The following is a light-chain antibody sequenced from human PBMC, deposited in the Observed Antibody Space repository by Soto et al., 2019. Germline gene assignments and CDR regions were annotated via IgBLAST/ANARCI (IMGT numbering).Light chain of an antibody. J-gene: IGKJ2*01. Sequence: EIVLTQSPGTLSLSPGDTATLSCRASQSVRSNFLAWYQHKPGQAPRLLIHDAYSRATGIPDRFSGSGSDRDFTLTISRLEPEDFAVYYGQQYAGSPRTFGQGTKLEIK. CDR2: DAY. CDR3: QQYAGSPRT. V-gene: IGKV3-20*01. CDR1: QSVRSNF.